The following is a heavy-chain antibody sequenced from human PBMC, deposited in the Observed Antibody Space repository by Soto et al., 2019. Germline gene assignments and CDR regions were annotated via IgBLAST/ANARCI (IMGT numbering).Heavy chain of an antibody. CDR2: INAGNGNT. J-gene: IGHJ4*02. D-gene: IGHD1-20*01. Sequence: ASVKVSCKASVYTFTSYAMNCVRHAPGQRLEWMGWINAGNGNTKYSQKFQGRVTITRDTSASTAYMELSSLRSEDTAVYYCARGITLPTPLEYWGQGTLVTVSS. V-gene: IGHV1-3*01. CDR3: ARGITLPTPLEY. CDR1: VYTFTSYA.